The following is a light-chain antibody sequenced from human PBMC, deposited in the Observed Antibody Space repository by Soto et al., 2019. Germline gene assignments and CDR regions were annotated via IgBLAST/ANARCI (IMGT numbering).Light chain of an antibody. J-gene: IGKJ3*01. CDR2: RAS. CDR3: QQYRNSPFT. CDR1: QSVTSNY. V-gene: IGKV3-20*01. Sequence: EIVLTQSPGTLSLSPGGRATLSCRASQSVTSNYLAWYQQKPGQAPRLLIYRASNRAAGIPDRFSGSGSGTDFTLTVSRLEPEDFAVYYCQQYRNSPFTFGPGTKVDIK.